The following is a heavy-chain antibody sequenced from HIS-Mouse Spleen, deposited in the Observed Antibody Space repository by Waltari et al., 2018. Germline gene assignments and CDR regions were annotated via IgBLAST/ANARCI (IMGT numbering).Heavy chain of an antibody. CDR3: AREIPYSSSWYDWYFDL. J-gene: IGHJ2*01. CDR1: GGSIRSSSYS. V-gene: IGHV4-39*07. Sequence: QLPLQESGPGLVKPSETLSLTCTVSGGSIRSSSYSWGWIRQPPGKGLEWIGSIYYSGSTYYNPSLKSRVTISVDTSKNQFSLKLSSVTAADTAVYYCAREIPYSSSWYDWYFDLWGRGTLVTVYS. D-gene: IGHD6-13*01. CDR2: IYYSGST.